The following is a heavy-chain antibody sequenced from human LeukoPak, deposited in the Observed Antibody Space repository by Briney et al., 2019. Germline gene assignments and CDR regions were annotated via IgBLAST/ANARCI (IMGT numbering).Heavy chain of an antibody. J-gene: IGHJ6*03. D-gene: IGHD1-1*01. Sequence: GGSLRLSCAAPGFTFSSYSMNWVRQAPGKGLEWVSSISSSSSYIYYADSVKGRFTISRDNAKNSLYLQMNSLRAEDTAVYYCASETGTTRDYYYYYMDVWGKGTTVTVSS. CDR3: ASETGTTRDYYYYYMDV. CDR2: ISSSSSYI. CDR1: GFTFSSYS. V-gene: IGHV3-21*01.